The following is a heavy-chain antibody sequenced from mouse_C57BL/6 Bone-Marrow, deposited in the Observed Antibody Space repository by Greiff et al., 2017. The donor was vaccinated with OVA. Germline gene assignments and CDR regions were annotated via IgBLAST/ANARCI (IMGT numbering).Heavy chain of an antibody. J-gene: IGHJ4*01. D-gene: IGHD1-3*01. V-gene: IGHV1-4*01. CDR2: INPSSGYT. CDR1: GYTFTSYT. CDR3: ASFYKTGMDY. Sequence: VKLVESGAELARPGASVKMSCKASGYTFTSYTMHWVKQRPGQGLEWIGYINPSSGYTKYNQKFKDKATLTADKSSSTAYMQLSSLTSEDSAVYYCASFYKTGMDYWGQGTSVTVSS.